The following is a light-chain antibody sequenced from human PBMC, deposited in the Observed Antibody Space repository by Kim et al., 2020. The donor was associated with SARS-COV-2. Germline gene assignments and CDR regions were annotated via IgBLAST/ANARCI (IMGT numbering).Light chain of an antibody. V-gene: IGLV3-21*04. CDR3: QVWDSSSDHWV. CDR1: NIGSKR. J-gene: IGLJ3*02. CDR2: YDS. Sequence: APGKTARITGGGNNIGSKRVHWYQQKPGQAPVLVIYYDSDRPSGIPERFSGSNSGNTATLTISRVEAGDEADYYCQVWDSSSDHWVFGGGTKLTVL.